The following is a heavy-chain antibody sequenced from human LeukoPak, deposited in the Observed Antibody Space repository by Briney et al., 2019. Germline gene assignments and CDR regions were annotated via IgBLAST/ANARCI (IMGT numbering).Heavy chain of an antibody. D-gene: IGHD3-22*01. Sequence: SETLSLTCTVSGGSISSGSYYWSWIRQPAGKGLEWIGYIYYSGSTYYDPSLKSRVTISVDTSKNQFSLKLSSVTAADTAVYYCARDGVADTYYYDSSGYSTWGQGTLVTVSS. J-gene: IGHJ5*02. CDR2: IYYSGST. CDR3: ARDGVADTYYYDSSGYST. CDR1: GGSISSGSYY. V-gene: IGHV4-30-4*08.